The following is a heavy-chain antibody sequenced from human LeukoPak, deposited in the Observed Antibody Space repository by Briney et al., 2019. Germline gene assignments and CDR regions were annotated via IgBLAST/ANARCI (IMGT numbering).Heavy chain of an antibody. D-gene: IGHD2-15*01. J-gene: IGHJ6*02. CDR3: ARRGGGFCSGGRCYYDFAMDV. V-gene: IGHV4-59*08. Sequence: TSSETLSLTCAVSGGSISSYYWSWIRQPPGKGLEWIGYIYYSGSTNYNPSLKSRVTISVDTSKNQFSLKLSSVTAADTAVYYCARRGGGFCSGGRCYYDFAMDVWGQGTTVTVSS. CDR2: IYYSGST. CDR1: GGSISSYY.